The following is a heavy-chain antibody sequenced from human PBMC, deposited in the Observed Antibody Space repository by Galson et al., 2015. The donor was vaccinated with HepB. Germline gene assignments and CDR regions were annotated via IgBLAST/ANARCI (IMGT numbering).Heavy chain of an antibody. V-gene: IGHV1-18*01. Sequence: SVKVSCKASGYTFPSYAITWVRQAPGQGLEWMGWISAYNGNTNYAQKFQARVSMTTDTSTSTAYMDLRSLRPDDTAVYYCARGGGFYDSSGYYYWGQGTLVTVSS. CDR3: ARGGGFYDSSGYYY. D-gene: IGHD3-22*01. J-gene: IGHJ4*02. CDR1: GYTFPSYA. CDR2: ISAYNGNT.